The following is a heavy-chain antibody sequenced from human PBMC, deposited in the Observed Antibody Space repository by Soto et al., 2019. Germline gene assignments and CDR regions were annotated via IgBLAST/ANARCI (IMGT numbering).Heavy chain of an antibody. CDR1: GFTVSSNY. CDR3: AQGPYSRRRRGYYYMDV. J-gene: IGHJ6*03. Sequence: PGGSLRLSCAASGFTVSSNYMSWVRQAPGKGLEWVSVIYSGGSTYYADSVKGRFTISRHNSKNTLYLQMNSLRAEDTAVYYCAQGPYSRRRRGYYYMDVWGKGTTVTVSS. CDR2: IYSGGST. V-gene: IGHV3-53*04. D-gene: IGHD6-13*01.